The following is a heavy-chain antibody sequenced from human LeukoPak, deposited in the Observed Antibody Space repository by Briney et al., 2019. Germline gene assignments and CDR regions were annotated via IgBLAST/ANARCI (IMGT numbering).Heavy chain of an antibody. CDR2: TYYRSKWYN. Sequence: SQTLSLTCAISGDSASSNSAAWNWIRQSPSRGLEWLGRTYYRSKWYNDYAVSVKSRITINPGTSKNQFSLQLNSVTPEDTAVYYCAREPYYDFWSGYLNYWGQGTLVTVSS. CDR3: AREPYYDFWSGYLNY. CDR1: GDSASSNSAA. J-gene: IGHJ4*02. D-gene: IGHD3-3*01. V-gene: IGHV6-1*01.